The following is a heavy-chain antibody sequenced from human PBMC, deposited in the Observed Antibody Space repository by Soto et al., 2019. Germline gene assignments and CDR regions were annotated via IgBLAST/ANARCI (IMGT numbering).Heavy chain of an antibody. CDR1: EDTFRNYA. V-gene: IGHV1-69*06. Sequence: QVELVQSGAEVKKPGSSVKVSCQASEDTFRNYAISWVRQAPGQGLEWMGGIIPIFGTANYAQKFQGRVTITAYTSAITVYLELSSLRSEDTAVYYCASTKYDSSAYYYWYLGLWGRGTLVSVSS. CDR3: ASTKYDSSAYYYWYLGL. D-gene: IGHD3-22*01. CDR2: IIPIFGTA. J-gene: IGHJ2*01.